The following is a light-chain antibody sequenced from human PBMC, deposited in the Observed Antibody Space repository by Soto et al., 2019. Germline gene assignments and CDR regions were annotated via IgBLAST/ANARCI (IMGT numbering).Light chain of an antibody. V-gene: IGLV4-69*01. CDR3: QTWGTGFQV. Sequence: QLVLTQSPSASASLGASVKLTCTLSSGHSSYAIAWHQKQPGKGPRYLMDLNNDGSHSKGDGIPDRFSGSSSGAERYLIISCLQSEDEADYYCQTWGTGFQVFGGGTKVTVL. J-gene: IGLJ2*01. CDR1: SGHSSYA. CDR2: LNNDGSH.